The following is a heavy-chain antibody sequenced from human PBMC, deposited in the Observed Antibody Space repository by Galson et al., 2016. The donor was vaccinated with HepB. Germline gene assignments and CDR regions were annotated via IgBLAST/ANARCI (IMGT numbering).Heavy chain of an antibody. J-gene: IGHJ3*02. D-gene: IGHD2-21*02. CDR1: GFNFGTYG. CDR3: AKDGGVDFPDAFDI. V-gene: IGHV3-30*18. Sequence: SLRLSCAGSGFNFGTYGMHWVRQAPGKGLEWVAVISYDGSNKYDADSVKGRFTISRDNSKNTLFLQMNSLRADDTAVYYCAKDGGVDFPDAFDIWGQGTMITVSS. CDR2: ISYDGSNK.